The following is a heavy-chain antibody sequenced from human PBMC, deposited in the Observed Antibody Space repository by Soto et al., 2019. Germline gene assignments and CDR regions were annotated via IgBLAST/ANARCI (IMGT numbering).Heavy chain of an antibody. Sequence: QITLKESGPTLVKPTQTLTLTCTFSGISLSTSGVGVGWIRQPPGKALEWLAITYWNDDKHYSPSLKSRLTITKDTSKNQVVLTMTNMDPVDTATYYCAHRRVGKGHDYWGQGTLVTVSS. V-gene: IGHV2-5*01. CDR1: GISLSTSGVG. J-gene: IGHJ4*02. D-gene: IGHD3-10*01. CDR3: AHRRVGKGHDY. CDR2: TYWNDDK.